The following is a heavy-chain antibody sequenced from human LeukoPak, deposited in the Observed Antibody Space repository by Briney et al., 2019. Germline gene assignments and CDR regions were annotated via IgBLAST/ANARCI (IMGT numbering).Heavy chain of an antibody. Sequence: GGSLRLSCAASVFTFSNYVMSWVRQAPWKGLDWVSAISDSGGSTYYADSVKGRLTISRDNSKNTLYLQMNSLRAEDTAVYYCARSPYYGDSGELDYWGQGTLVTVSS. V-gene: IGHV3-23*01. J-gene: IGHJ4*02. CDR1: VFTFSNYV. D-gene: IGHD4-17*01. CDR2: ISDSGGST. CDR3: ARSPYYGDSGELDY.